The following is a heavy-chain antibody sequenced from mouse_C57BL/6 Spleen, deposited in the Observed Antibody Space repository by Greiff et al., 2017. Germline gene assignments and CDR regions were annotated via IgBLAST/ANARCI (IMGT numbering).Heavy chain of an antibody. CDR1: GYTFTSYW. J-gene: IGHJ4*01. D-gene: IGHD1-1*01. CDR2: IHPNSGST. V-gene: IGHV1-64*01. Sequence: QVQLKQPGAELVKPGASVKLSCKASGYTFTSYWMHWVKQRPGQGLEWIGMIHPNSGSTNYNEKFKSKATLTVDKSSSTAYMQLSSLTSEASAVYYCARGYYYGSSENAMDYWGQGTSVTVSS. CDR3: ARGYYYGSSENAMDY.